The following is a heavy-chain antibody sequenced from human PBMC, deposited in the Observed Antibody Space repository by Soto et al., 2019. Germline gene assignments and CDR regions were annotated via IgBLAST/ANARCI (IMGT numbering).Heavy chain of an antibody. Sequence: QVQLVQSGAEVKKPGASVKVSCKASGYTFTSYYMHWVRQAPGQGLEWMGIINPSGGSTSYAQKFQGRVTMTRDTSTSTVYMELSSLRSEDTAVYYCARDRAPASDGDNWFDPWGQGTLVTVSS. CDR2: INPSGGST. D-gene: IGHD2-2*01. CDR1: GYTFTSYY. CDR3: ARDRAPASDGDNWFDP. J-gene: IGHJ5*02. V-gene: IGHV1-46*01.